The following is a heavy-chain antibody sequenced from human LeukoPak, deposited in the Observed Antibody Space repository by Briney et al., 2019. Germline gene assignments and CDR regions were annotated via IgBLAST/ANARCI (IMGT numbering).Heavy chain of an antibody. D-gene: IGHD3-10*01. V-gene: IGHV4-34*01. CDR1: GFTFSDYY. CDR3: ARHRYYGSGSYSY. Sequence: GSLRLSCAASGFTFSDYYMSWIRQPPGKGLEWIGEINHSGSTNYNPSLKSRVTISVDTSKNQFSLKLSSVTAADTAVYYCARHRYYGSGSYSYWGQGTLVTVSS. CDR2: INHSGST. J-gene: IGHJ4*02.